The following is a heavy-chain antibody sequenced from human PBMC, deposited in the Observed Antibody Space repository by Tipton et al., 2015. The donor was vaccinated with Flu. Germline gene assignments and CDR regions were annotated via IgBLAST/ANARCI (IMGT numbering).Heavy chain of an antibody. CDR1: GFTFSSYA. Sequence: SLRLSCAASGFTFSSYAMSWVRQAPGRGLEWVSAISGSGGSTYYADSVKGRFTISRDNSKNTLYLQMNSLRAEDTAVYYCAKAPTRPIAAAAYYFDYWGQGPLVTASS. CDR2: ISGSGGST. J-gene: IGHJ4*02. V-gene: IGHV3-23*01. D-gene: IGHD6-13*01. CDR3: AKAPTRPIAAAAYYFDY.